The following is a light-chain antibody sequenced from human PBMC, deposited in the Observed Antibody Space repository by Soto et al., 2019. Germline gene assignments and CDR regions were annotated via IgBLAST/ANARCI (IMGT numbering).Light chain of an antibody. CDR1: SSDVGGYNY. CDR2: DVS. J-gene: IGLJ1*01. V-gene: IGLV2-14*01. Sequence: QSYLTQPASVSASRLQSMTISCTGTSSDVGGYNYVSWYQQHPGKAPKLMIYDVSNRPAGVSNRFSGSTSCNTASLTLSGLQAADEAAYYCTEYTGTCTPWVLGTRTNVTV. CDR3: TEYTGTCTPWV.